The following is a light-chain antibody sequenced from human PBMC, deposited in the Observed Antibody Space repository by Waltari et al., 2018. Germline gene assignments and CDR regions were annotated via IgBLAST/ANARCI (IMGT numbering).Light chain of an antibody. CDR3: QQYDYWPWT. Sequence: ILMTQSPATLSLCPGERPTIACRASQSVRSTFAWFQQNPGQPPRPLIYGTSTRATGIPARFTGSGSGTEFSLTISSLQPEDFATYYCQQYDYWPWTFGQGTRVETK. J-gene: IGKJ1*01. CDR1: QSVRST. V-gene: IGKV3D-15*01. CDR2: GTS.